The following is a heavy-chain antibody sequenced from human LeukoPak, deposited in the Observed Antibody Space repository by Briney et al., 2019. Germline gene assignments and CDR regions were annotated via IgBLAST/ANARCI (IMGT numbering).Heavy chain of an antibody. CDR1: GFTFSSYW. CDR2: INSDVSST. Sequence: GGSLRLSCAASGFTFSSYWMHCDRQAPGKGLVWVSRINSDVSSTSYADSVKGRLTLSRDNAKNTLYLQMNSLSAEDTAVYYCARGGGRYCSSTSCYVAYWGQGTLVTVSS. J-gene: IGHJ4*02. V-gene: IGHV3-74*01. D-gene: IGHD2-2*01. CDR3: ARGGGRYCSSTSCYVAY.